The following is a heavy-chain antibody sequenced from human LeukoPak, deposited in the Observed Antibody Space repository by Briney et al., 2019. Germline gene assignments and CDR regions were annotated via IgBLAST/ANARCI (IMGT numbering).Heavy chain of an antibody. CDR2: INHSGST. CDR1: GGSFSGYY. J-gene: IGHJ4*02. V-gene: IGHV4-34*01. CDR3: ARDYGDYVLGY. Sequence: SETLSLTCAVYGGSFSGYYWSWIRQPPGKGLEWIGEINHSGSTNYNPSLKSRVTMSVDTSKNQFSLKLSSVTAADTAVYYCARDYGDYVLGYWGQGTLVTVSS. D-gene: IGHD4-17*01.